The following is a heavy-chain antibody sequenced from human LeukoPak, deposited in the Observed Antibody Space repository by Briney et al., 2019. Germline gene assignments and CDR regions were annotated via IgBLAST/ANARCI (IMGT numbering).Heavy chain of an antibody. CDR2: ISYDGSNK. Sequence: GGSLRLSCAASGFTFSSYGMHWVRQAPGKGLEWVAVISYDGSNKYYADSVKGRFTISRDNSKNTLYLQMTSLRAEDTAVYYCAREGAWANTYSSGWDGAFDIWGQGTMVTVSS. V-gene: IGHV3-30*03. CDR3: AREGAWANTYSSGWDGAFDI. J-gene: IGHJ3*02. CDR1: GFTFSSYG. D-gene: IGHD6-19*01.